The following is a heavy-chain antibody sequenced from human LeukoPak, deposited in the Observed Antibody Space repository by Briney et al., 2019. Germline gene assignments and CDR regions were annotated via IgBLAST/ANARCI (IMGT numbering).Heavy chain of an antibody. CDR2: IIHDGSNK. CDR3: AKVPTGVGSGSY. V-gene: IGHV3-30*18. Sequence: GGSLRLSCAASGFTFSSSGMHWVRQAPGKGLEWVAVIIHDGSNKDYADSVKGRFTISRDNSKNTLYLQMNSLRTEDTAVYYCAKVPTGVGSGSYWGQGTLVTVSS. D-gene: IGHD3-10*01. J-gene: IGHJ4*02. CDR1: GFTFSSSG.